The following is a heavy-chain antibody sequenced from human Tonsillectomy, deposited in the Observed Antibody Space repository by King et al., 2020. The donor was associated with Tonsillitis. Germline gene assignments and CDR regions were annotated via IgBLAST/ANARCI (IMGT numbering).Heavy chain of an antibody. CDR3: ARDGKKAVAGYFDY. V-gene: IGHV3-30-3*01. D-gene: IGHD6-19*01. Sequence: VQLVESGGGVVQPGRSLRLSCTASGFIFSSHAMHWGLQAPGKGLEWVALISYDGSNKYYADSVKGRFTFSRENSKNTLYLQMNSLRAEDTAVYYCARDGKKAVAGYFDYWGQGTLVTVSS. CDR1: GFIFSSHA. CDR2: ISYDGSNK. J-gene: IGHJ4*02.